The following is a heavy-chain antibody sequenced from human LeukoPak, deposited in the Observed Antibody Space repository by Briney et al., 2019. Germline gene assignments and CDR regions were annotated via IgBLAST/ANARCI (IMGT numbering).Heavy chain of an antibody. D-gene: IGHD2-15*01. CDR3: ARGPHGYCSGGSCYSGVGDAFDI. CDR2: ISGSGGST. Sequence: GGSLRLSCAASGFTFSSYGMSWVRQAPGKGLEWVSAISGSGGSTYYADSVKGRFTISRDNSKNTLYLQMNSLRAEDTAVYYCARGPHGYCSGGSCYSGVGDAFDIWGQGTMVTVSS. J-gene: IGHJ3*02. V-gene: IGHV3-23*01. CDR1: GFTFSSYG.